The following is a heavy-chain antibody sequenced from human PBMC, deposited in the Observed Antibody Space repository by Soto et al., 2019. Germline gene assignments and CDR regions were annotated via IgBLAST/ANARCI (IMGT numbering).Heavy chain of an antibody. CDR2: ISSSGTTI. CDR3: VRGGRPFDY. V-gene: IGHV3-48*01. CDR1: GFTFNSFS. Sequence: GGSLRLSCAASGFTFNSFSMNWVRQAPGKGLEWVSYISSSGTTIYFADSVKGRFTISRDNAKNSLYLQMNSLRVEDTAVYYCVRGGRPFDYWGQGTLVTSP. J-gene: IGHJ4*02.